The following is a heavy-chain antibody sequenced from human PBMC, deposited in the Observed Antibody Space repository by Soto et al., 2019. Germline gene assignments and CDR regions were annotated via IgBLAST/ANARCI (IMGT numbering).Heavy chain of an antibody. V-gene: IGHV2-5*02. CDR3: AYRVLRTVFGLVTTTAIYFDF. J-gene: IGHJ4*02. D-gene: IGHD3-3*01. CDR2: IYWDDDK. CDR1: GFSLTTSGVG. Sequence: QITLNESGPTVVRPTETLTLTCRFSGFSLTTSGVGVGWIRQSPVTAPEWLALIYWDDDKRYSASLKSRLTITKDTSKNQVVLTVSDLDPTDTATYYCAYRVLRTVFGLVTTTAIYFDFWGQGTPVAVSS.